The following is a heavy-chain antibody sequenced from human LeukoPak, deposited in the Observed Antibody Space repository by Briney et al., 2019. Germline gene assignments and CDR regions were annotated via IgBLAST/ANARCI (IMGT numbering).Heavy chain of an antibody. Sequence: PGGSLRLSCAASGFTFSSSAMHWVRQAPGKGLEWVAVISYDGTNKYYADSVKGRFTISRDNSKNTLYLQMNSLRAEDTAVYYCANEGYYDSSGYYYGSGYYYGMDVWGQGTTVTVSS. CDR2: ISYDGTNK. J-gene: IGHJ6*02. CDR1: GFTFSSSA. CDR3: ANEGYYDSSGYYYGSGYYYGMDV. V-gene: IGHV3-30-3*02. D-gene: IGHD3-22*01.